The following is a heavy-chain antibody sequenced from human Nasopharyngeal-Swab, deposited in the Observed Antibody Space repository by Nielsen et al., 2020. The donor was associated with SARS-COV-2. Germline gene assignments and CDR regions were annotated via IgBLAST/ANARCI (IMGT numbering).Heavy chain of an antibody. Sequence: WVRQVPGQRLEWMGWINAGNGNTKYSQKFQGRVTITRDTSASTAYMELSSLRSEDTAVYYCASSTAAGTNYYYYYMDVWGKGTTVTVSS. J-gene: IGHJ6*03. CDR3: ASSTAAGTNYYYYYMDV. D-gene: IGHD6-13*01. CDR2: INAGNGNT. V-gene: IGHV1-3*01.